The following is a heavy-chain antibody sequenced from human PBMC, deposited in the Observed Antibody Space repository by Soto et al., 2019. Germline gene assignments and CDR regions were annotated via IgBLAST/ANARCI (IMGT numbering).Heavy chain of an antibody. CDR3: AKGMYSSSWYYDY. V-gene: IGHV3-30*18. Sequence: QVQLVDSGGGVVQPGRSLRLSCAASGFTFNSPGMHWVRQAPGKGPEWVATISYDGSNKYYADSVKGRFTISRDNSKNQLFLQMNSLRAEDTAVYYCAKGMYSSSWYYDYWGQGTLVTVSS. CDR1: GFTFNSPG. D-gene: IGHD6-13*01. CDR2: ISYDGSNK. J-gene: IGHJ4*02.